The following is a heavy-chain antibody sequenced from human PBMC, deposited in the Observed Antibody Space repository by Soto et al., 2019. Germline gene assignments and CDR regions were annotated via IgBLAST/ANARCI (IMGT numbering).Heavy chain of an antibody. CDR2: INPNSGGT. CDR1: GYTFTGYY. V-gene: IGHV1-2*04. D-gene: IGHD3-22*01. J-gene: IGHJ3*02. Sequence: GASVKVSCKASGYTFTGYYMHWVRQAPGQGLEWMGWINPNSGGTNYAQKFQGWVTMTRDTSISTAYMELSRLRSDDTAVYYCAADSQVYDSSGYPIWGQGTMVTVSS. CDR3: AADSQVYDSSGYPI.